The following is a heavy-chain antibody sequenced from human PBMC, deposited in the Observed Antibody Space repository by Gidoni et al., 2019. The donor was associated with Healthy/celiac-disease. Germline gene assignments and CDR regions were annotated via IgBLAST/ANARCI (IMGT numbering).Heavy chain of an antibody. Sequence: EVQLVESGGGLVQPGGSLRLSCAAYGFTVSSHYMSWVRQAPGKGLEWVSVIYSGGSTYYADSVKGRFTISRDNSKNTLYLQMNSLRAEDTAVYYCARDQKKDYYDSSGYSDYWGQGTLVTVSS. V-gene: IGHV3-66*02. J-gene: IGHJ4*02. CDR3: ARDQKKDYYDSSGYSDY. CDR1: GFTVSSHY. D-gene: IGHD3-22*01. CDR2: IYSGGST.